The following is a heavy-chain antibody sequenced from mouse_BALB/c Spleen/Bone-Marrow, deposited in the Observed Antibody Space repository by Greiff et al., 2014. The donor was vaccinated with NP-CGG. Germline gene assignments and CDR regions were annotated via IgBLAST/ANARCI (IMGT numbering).Heavy chain of an antibody. J-gene: IGHJ3*01. CDR2: IHYSGST. CDR3: ARREGNHAAWFAY. D-gene: IGHD2-1*01. CDR1: GYSITSGYS. Sequence: VQLQQSGPDLVKPSQSLSLTCTVTGYSITSGYSWHWIRQFPGNKLEWMGYIHYSGSTNYNPSLKSRISITRNTSKNQFFLQLNSVTTEDTATYYCARREGNHAAWFAYWGQGTLVTVSA. V-gene: IGHV3-1*02.